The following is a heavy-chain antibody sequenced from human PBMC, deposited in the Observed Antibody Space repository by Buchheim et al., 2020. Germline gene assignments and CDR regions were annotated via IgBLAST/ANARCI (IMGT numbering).Heavy chain of an antibody. CDR2: ISSSSSYT. J-gene: IGHJ6*02. Sequence: QVQLVESGGGLVKPGGSLRLSCAGSGFTFSDYYMSWIRQAPGKGLEWVSYISSSSSYTNYADSVKGRFTISSDNAKNSLYLQMNSLRAGETAVYYCARRLRLGELSLVGYYYYGMDVWGQGTT. V-gene: IGHV3-11*06. CDR3: ARRLRLGELSLVGYYYYGMDV. D-gene: IGHD3-16*02. CDR1: GFTFSDYY.